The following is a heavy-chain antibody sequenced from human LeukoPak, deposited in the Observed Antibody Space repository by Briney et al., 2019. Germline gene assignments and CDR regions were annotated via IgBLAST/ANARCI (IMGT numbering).Heavy chain of an antibody. V-gene: IGHV3-7*01. J-gene: IGHJ1*01. Sequence: GGSLRLSCAASGFTFSNYWMTWVRQAPGKGLEWVAHIKEDGGEKHYVGPVKGRFTISRDNAKNSLYLQMNSLRAEDTAVYYCATGYYDSSGYYYPRGYFQHWGQGTLVTVSS. CDR1: GFTFSNYW. CDR3: ATGYYDSSGYYYPRGYFQH. CDR2: IKEDGGEK. D-gene: IGHD3-22*01.